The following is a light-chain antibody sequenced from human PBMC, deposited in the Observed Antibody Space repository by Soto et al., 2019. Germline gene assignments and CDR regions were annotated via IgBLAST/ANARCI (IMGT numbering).Light chain of an antibody. V-gene: IGKV1-5*01. Sequence: DIQMTQSLSILSAYVGDRVTITCRASQSIRSWLAWYQQKPGKAPKLLIYDAYSLESGVPSRFSGRRSGTEFTLTIAGLQPEDFATYYCQQYESYSPLTFGGGTKVDI. J-gene: IGKJ4*01. CDR3: QQYESYSPLT. CDR1: QSIRSW. CDR2: DAY.